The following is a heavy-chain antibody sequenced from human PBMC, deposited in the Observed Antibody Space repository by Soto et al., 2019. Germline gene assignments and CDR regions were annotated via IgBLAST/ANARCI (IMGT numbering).Heavy chain of an antibody. CDR1: ADSFSSYG. CDR3: ARVFPDGWVEPGVVRGYLDT. J-gene: IGHJ4*02. V-gene: IGHV1-69*01. D-gene: IGHD3-3*01. CDR2: IIPIFGTT. Sequence: QVQLVQSGAEVKEPGSAVKVSCKAPADSFSSYGISWVRRAPGQCLEWMGGIIPIFGTTNYAEKFQGRVTITADESTNTAYMELSSLRSEDTALYYCARVFPDGWVEPGVVRGYLDTWGRGTLVTVSS.